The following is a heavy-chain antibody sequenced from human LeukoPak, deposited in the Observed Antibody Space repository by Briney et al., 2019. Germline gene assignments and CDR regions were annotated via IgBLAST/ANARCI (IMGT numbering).Heavy chain of an antibody. J-gene: IGHJ4*02. CDR2: LNDGGTTT. Sequence: GGSLRLSCAASGFTFSNYGMSWVRQAPGKGLEWVSRLNDGGTTTAYADSVKGRFTISRDNAKKTLYLQMNSVKVEDTAVYYCAREAKYRGNYYFDYWGQGTLVTVSS. D-gene: IGHD4-23*01. CDR3: AREAKYRGNYYFDY. V-gene: IGHV3-74*01. CDR1: GFTFSNYG.